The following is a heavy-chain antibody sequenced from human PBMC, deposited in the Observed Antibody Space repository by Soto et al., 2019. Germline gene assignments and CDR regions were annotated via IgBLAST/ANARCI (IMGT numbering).Heavy chain of an antibody. J-gene: IGHJ4*02. Sequence: PGGSLRLSCAASGFAFSIYAMGWVRQAPGRGLEWVSEISGSGATTYHADSVKGRFTISRDDSKNTLYLQMNSLRAEDTAVYHSAKDIFMYGSVPDFFDYWGQGTLVTVSS. CDR3: AKDIFMYGSVPDFFDY. CDR1: GFAFSIYA. CDR2: ISGSGATT. D-gene: IGHD3-10*01. V-gene: IGHV3-23*01.